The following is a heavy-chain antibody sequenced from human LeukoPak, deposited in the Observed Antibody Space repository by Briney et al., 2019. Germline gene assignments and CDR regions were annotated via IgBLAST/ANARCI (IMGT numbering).Heavy chain of an antibody. CDR2: IYYSGST. D-gene: IGHD6-19*01. J-gene: IGHJ4*02. Sequence: SETLSLTCTVSGGSISSYYWSWIRQPPGKGLDWFGHIYYSGSTNYNPSLKSRVTISVDTSKNQFSLKLSSVTAADTAVYYCARGDSSGWYPFDYWGQGTLVTVSS. CDR3: ARGDSSGWYPFDY. CDR1: GGSISSYY. V-gene: IGHV4-59*01.